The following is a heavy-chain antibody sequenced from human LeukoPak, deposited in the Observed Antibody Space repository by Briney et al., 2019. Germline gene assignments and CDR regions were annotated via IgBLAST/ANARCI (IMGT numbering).Heavy chain of an antibody. D-gene: IGHD5-24*01. V-gene: IGHV4-30-4*08. CDR3: ASALEMAADFGY. CDR1: GGSISSGDYY. Sequence: SETLSLTCTVSGGSISSGDYYWSWIRQPPGKGLEWIGHIYYSGSTYYNPSLKSRVTISVDTSKNQFSLKLSSVTAADTAVYYCASALEMAADFGYWGQGTLVTVSS. CDR2: IYYSGST. J-gene: IGHJ4*02.